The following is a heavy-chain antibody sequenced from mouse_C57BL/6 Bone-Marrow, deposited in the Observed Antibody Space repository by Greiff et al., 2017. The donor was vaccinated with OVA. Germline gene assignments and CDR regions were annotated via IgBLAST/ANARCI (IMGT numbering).Heavy chain of an antibody. CDR3: ARSLATVVARRFAD. D-gene: IGHD1-1*01. J-gene: IGHJ3*01. CDR2: IDPEDGET. V-gene: IGHV14-2*01. CDR1: GFNINDYY. Sequence: EVKLVESGAELVKPGASVKLSCTASGFNINDYYMHWVKQRTEQGLEWIGRIDPEDGETKYAPKFLGKGTITADTSSNTAYLQLSSLTSEATAVYYCARSLATVVARRFADWGQGTLVTVSA.